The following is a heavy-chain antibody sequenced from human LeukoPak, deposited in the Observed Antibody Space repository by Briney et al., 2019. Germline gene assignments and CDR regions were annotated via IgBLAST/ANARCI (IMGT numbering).Heavy chain of an antibody. J-gene: IGHJ4*02. CDR3: AREYSSSWYFSLDY. V-gene: IGHV1-18*01. CDR2: ISAYNGNT. Sequence: ASVNVSCKASGYTFTSYGISWVRQAPGQGLEWMGWISAYNGNTNYAQKLQGRVTMTTDTSTSTAYMELRSLRSDDTAVYYCAREYSSSWYFSLDYWGQGTLVTVSS. CDR1: GYTFTSYG. D-gene: IGHD6-13*01.